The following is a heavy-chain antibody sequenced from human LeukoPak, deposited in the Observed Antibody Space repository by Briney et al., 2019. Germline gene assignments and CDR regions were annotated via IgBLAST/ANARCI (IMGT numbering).Heavy chain of an antibody. D-gene: IGHD3-22*01. Sequence: SETLSLTCAVYGGSFSGYYWSWIRQPPGKWLEWIGEINHSGSTNYNPSLKSRVTISVDTSKNQFSLKLSSVTAADTAVYYCARSSIYYDSSGYRIWGQGTLVTVSS. J-gene: IGHJ4*02. CDR2: INHSGST. CDR3: ARSSIYYDSSGYRI. CDR1: GGSFSGYY. V-gene: IGHV4-34*01.